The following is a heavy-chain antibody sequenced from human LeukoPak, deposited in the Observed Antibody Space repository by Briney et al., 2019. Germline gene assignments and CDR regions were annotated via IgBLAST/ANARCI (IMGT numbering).Heavy chain of an antibody. Sequence: GGSLRLSCAASGFTFSSYSMNWVRQAPGKGLEWVSYISSSSSTIYYADSVKGRFTISRDNSKNTLYLQMNSLRAEDTAVYYCAKDPHLQLFDYWGQGTLVTVSS. CDR3: AKDPHLQLFDY. CDR1: GFTFSSYS. V-gene: IGHV3-48*01. CDR2: ISSSSSTI. D-gene: IGHD5-18*01. J-gene: IGHJ4*02.